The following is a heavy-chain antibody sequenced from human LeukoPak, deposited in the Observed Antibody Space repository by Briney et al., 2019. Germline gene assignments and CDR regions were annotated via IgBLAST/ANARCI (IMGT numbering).Heavy chain of an antibody. D-gene: IGHD6-13*01. J-gene: IGHJ3*02. CDR1: GGSISSYY. CDR2: IYYTGST. Sequence: PSETLSLTCTVSGGSISSYYWSWIRQPPGKGLEWIGEIYYTGSTNYNPSLKSRLTISVDTSKNQFSLKLSSVTAADTAVYYCARVGIAAAHDAFDIWGQGTMVTVSS. CDR3: ARVGIAAAHDAFDI. V-gene: IGHV4-59*12.